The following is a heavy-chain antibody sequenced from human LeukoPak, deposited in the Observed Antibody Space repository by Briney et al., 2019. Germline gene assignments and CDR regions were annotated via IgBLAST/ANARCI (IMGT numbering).Heavy chain of an antibody. CDR1: EFTFSNCN. V-gene: IGHV3-21*01. CDR3: ARRETVFGVVTNFDY. D-gene: IGHD3-3*01. CDR2: ISRSGNSI. J-gene: IGHJ4*02. Sequence: GGSLRLSCAASEFTFSNCNMNWVRQAPGKGLEWVSSISRSGNSIYYADSLKGRFTISRDNAKNSLYLQMNSLRPEDTAVYYCARRETVFGVVTNFDYWGQGVLVTVSS.